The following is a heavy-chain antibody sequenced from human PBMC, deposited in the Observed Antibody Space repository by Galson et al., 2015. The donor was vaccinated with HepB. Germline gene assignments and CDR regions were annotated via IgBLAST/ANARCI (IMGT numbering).Heavy chain of an antibody. V-gene: IGHV3-23*01. CDR1: GFTFSSYA. CDR3: AKDPGPLWFGEFPLNWFDV. CDR2: ISGSGGST. D-gene: IGHD3-10*01. Sequence: SLRLSCAASGFTFSSYAMSWVRQAPGKGLEWVSAISGSGGSTYYADSVKGRFTISRDNSKNTLYLQMNSLRAEDTAVYYCAKDPGPLWFGEFPLNWFDVWGQGTTVTVSS. J-gene: IGHJ6*02.